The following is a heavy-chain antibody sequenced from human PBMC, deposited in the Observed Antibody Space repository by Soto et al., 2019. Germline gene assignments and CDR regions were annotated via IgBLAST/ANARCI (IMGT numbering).Heavy chain of an antibody. CDR1: GFIFNNYA. Sequence: PGGSLRVSCTAFGFIFNNYAMTWVRQAPGKGLEWVSTVTASGGGTFYANFVKGRFTISRDNSRNTVHLQMSSLRVEDTALYYCAKALVSALTAKFGYWGQGTLVTVSS. V-gene: IGHV3-23*01. CDR3: AKALVSALTAKFGY. J-gene: IGHJ4*02. D-gene: IGHD5-18*01. CDR2: VTASGGGT.